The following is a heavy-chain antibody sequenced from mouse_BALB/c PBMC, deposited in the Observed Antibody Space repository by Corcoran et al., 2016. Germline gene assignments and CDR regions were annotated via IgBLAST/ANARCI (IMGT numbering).Heavy chain of an antibody. CDR2: IDPANGNT. CDR3: ANWDWYFDV. D-gene: IGHD4-1*01. Sequence: EVQLQQSGAELVKPGASVKLSCTASGFNIQVTYMHWVKQRPEQGLEWIGRIDPANGNTKYDPKFQGKATITADTSSNTAYLQLSSLTSEDTAVYYCANWDWYFDVWGAGTTVTVSS. CDR1: GFNIQVTY. V-gene: IGHV14-3*02. J-gene: IGHJ1*01.